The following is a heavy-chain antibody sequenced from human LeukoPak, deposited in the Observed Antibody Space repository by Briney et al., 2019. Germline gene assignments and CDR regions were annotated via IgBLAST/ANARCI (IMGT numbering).Heavy chain of an antibody. V-gene: IGHV3-7*01. CDR1: GFTFSSYE. CDR2: IKQDGSEK. J-gene: IGHJ4*02. Sequence: PGGSLRLSCAASGFTFSSYEMNWVRQAPGKGLEWVANIKQDGSEKYYVDSVKGRFTISRDNAKNSLYLQMNSLRAEDTAVYYCARVGGRGSSSWYFSPDPHFDYWGQGTLVTVSS. D-gene: IGHD6-13*01. CDR3: ARVGGRGSSSWYFSPDPHFDY.